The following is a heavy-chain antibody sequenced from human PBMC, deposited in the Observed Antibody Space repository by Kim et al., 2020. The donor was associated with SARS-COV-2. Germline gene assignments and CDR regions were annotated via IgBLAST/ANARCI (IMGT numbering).Heavy chain of an antibody. D-gene: IGHD2-8*01. CDR3: TKDVCTSLVIGPAY. Sequence: GGSLRLSCAASGFTFSSYWMHWVRQVPGKELMWVSRISNDGVSIAYADSVKGRFTVSRDNAKNTLYLQMNSLKAEDTAVYYCTKDVCTSLVIGPAYWGQGTLVTASS. V-gene: IGHV3-74*01. CDR2: ISNDGVSI. J-gene: IGHJ4*02. CDR1: GFTFSSYW.